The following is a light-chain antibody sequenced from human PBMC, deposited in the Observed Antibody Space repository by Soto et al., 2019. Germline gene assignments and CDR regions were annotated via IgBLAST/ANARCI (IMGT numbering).Light chain of an antibody. CDR1: SSDVGGYNY. V-gene: IGLV2-8*01. Sequence: QSVLTQPPSASGSPGQSVTISCTGTSSDVGGYNYVSWYQQHPGKAPKLMIYEVSKRPSGVPDRFSGSKSGTSASLAISGLRSEDEADYSCAAWDDSLSGRVFGGGTKLTVL. J-gene: IGLJ3*02. CDR2: EVS. CDR3: AAWDDSLSGRV.